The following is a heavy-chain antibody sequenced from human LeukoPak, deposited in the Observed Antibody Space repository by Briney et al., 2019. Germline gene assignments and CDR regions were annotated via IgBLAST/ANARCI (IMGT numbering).Heavy chain of an antibody. CDR3: ATADKWEPLDY. V-gene: IGHV1-24*01. CDR2: FDPEDGEP. CDR1: GNSLSETP. J-gene: IGHJ4*02. D-gene: IGHD1-26*01. Sequence: ASVKVSCQVSGNSLSETPIHWVRQAPGQWLEWMGGFDPEDGEPIFAQRFQGRFSMTEDTSADTAYMGLSSLRPEDTAVYYCATADKWEPLDYWGQGTLVTVSS.